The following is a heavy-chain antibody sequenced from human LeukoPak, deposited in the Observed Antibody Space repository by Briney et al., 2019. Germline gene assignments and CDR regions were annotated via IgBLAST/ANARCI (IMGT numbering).Heavy chain of an antibody. V-gene: IGHV1-69*05. CDR3: ARGRAYCGGDCYLD. J-gene: IGHJ4*02. CDR2: IIPIFGTA. D-gene: IGHD2-21*02. Sequence: SVKVSCEASGGTFSSYAISWVRQAPGQGLEWMGGIIPIFGTANYAQKFQGRVTITTDESTSTAYMELSSLRSEDTAVYYCARGRAYCGGDCYLDWGQGTLVTVSS. CDR1: GGTFSSYA.